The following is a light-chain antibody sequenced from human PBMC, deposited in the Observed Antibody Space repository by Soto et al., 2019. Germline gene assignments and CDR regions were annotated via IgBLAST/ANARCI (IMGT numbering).Light chain of an antibody. CDR3: QQYFHWPPWT. V-gene: IGKV3-15*01. CDR2: DAS. Sequence: VLTQSPATLSVSPGERVTLSCRASQSVSTQFAWYQQKPGQAPRLLIYDASTRATGVSARFSGSGSGTDLTLTIDNLQSEDFAVYSCQQYFHWPPWTFGQGTKVEIK. J-gene: IGKJ1*01. CDR1: QSVSTQ.